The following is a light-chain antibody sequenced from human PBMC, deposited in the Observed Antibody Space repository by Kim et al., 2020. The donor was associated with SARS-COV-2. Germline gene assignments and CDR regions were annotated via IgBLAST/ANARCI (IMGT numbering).Light chain of an antibody. CDR2: ETS. CDR1: QTIRNNY. CDR3: QQSDTSPWT. Sequence: SPGERAPLSCRPSQTIRNNYLAWYQQKPGQAPRLLIYETSTRATGIPGRFTGSGSGTDFTLTISRLEPEDFAVYFCQQSDTSPWTFGQGTKVDIK. J-gene: IGKJ1*01. V-gene: IGKV3-20*01.